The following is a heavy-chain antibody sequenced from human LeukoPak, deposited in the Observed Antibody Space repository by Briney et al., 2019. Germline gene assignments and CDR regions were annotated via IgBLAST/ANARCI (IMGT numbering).Heavy chain of an antibody. CDR3: ASSKGSGWYPSYGDY. CDR1: GFTFSDYY. CDR2: ISSSGSTI. V-gene: IGHV3-11*01. J-gene: IGHJ4*02. Sequence: GGSLRLSCAASGFTFSDYYMSWIRQAPGKGLEWVSYISSSGSTIYYADSVKGRFTISRDNAKNSLYLQMNSLRAEDTAVYYCASSKGSGWYPSYGDYWGQGTLVTVSS. D-gene: IGHD6-19*01.